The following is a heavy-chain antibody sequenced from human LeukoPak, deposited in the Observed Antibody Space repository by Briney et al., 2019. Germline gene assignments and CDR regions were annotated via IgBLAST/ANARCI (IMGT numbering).Heavy chain of an antibody. J-gene: IGHJ4*02. V-gene: IGHV1-46*01. D-gene: IGHD1-26*01. CDR3: ARVGRELGAFDY. CDR1: GYTFTSYY. CDR2: INPSGGST. Sequence: ASVKASCKASGYTFTSYYMHWVRQAPGQGLEWMGIINPSGGSTSYAQKFQGRVTMTRDTSTSTVYMELSSLRSEDTAVYYCARVGRELGAFDYWGQGTLVTVSS.